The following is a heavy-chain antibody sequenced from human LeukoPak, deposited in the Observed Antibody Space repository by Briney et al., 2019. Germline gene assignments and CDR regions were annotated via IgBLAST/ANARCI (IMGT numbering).Heavy chain of an antibody. V-gene: IGHV4-34*01. D-gene: IGHD4-17*01. CDR3: TSGLSVLRSNNTPVDY. CDR1: GGSYSDYY. Sequence: KTSETLSLTCGVYGGSYSDYYWSWIRQPPGKGLEWIGEINHSGITNYNPSLKSRVTISLDTSKNQFSLKLSSVTAADTAVYYCTSGLSVLRSNNTPVDYWGQGTLVTVSS. CDR2: INHSGIT. J-gene: IGHJ4*02.